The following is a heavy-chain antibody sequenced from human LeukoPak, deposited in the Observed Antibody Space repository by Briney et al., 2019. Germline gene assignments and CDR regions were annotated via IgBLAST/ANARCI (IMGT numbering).Heavy chain of an antibody. CDR1: GGSISSGGYY. J-gene: IGHJ4*02. CDR3: ARSYGSGSYKRDY. Sequence: PSETLSLTCTVSGGSISSGGYYWSWIRQPPGKGLEWIGYIYHSGSTYYNPSLKSRVTISVDRSKNQFSLKLSSVTAADTAVYYCARSYGSGSYKRDYWGQGTLVTVSS. D-gene: IGHD3-10*01. V-gene: IGHV4-30-2*01. CDR2: IYHSGST.